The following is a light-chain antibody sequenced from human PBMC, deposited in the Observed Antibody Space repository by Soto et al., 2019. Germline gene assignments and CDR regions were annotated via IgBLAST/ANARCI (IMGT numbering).Light chain of an antibody. Sequence: QSVLTQPASVSGSPGQSITISCTGTTSDVGGYNYVSWYQQHPGKAPKFMIYDVSNRPSGVSNRFSGSKSGNMASLTISGLQAEDDADYYCCSYTTSNTRQIVFGTGTQLTVL. CDR3: CSYTTSNTRQIV. J-gene: IGLJ1*01. V-gene: IGLV2-14*01. CDR1: TSDVGGYNY. CDR2: DVS.